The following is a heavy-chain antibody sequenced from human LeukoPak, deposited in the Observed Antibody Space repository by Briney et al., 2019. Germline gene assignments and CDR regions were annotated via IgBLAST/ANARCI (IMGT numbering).Heavy chain of an antibody. V-gene: IGHV1-46*01. J-gene: IGHJ6*03. CDR2: INPSGGST. CDR1: GYTFTSYY. D-gene: IGHD6-13*01. Sequence: GASVKVSCKVSGYTFTSYYMHWVRQAPGQGLEWMGIINPSGGSTSYAQKFQGRVTMTRDTSTSTVYMELSSLRSEDTAVYYCARDWRQLGSYYYYYMDVWGKGTTVTVSS. CDR3: ARDWRQLGSYYYYYMDV.